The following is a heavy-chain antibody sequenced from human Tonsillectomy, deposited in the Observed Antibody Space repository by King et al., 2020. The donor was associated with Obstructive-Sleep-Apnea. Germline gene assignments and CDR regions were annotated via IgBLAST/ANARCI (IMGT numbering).Heavy chain of an antibody. Sequence: VQLVESGGGLVQPGGSLRLSCAASGFTFSSYAMSWVRQPPGRGLEWVSAISGSGGSPYYADSVKGRFTISRDNSKNTLYLQMNSLRAEDTAVYYCAKDGMGKQLWSDYWGQGTLVTVSS. CDR3: AKDGMGKQLWSDY. V-gene: IGHV3-23*04. D-gene: IGHD5-18*01. J-gene: IGHJ4*02. CDR2: ISGSGGSP. CDR1: GFTFSSYA.